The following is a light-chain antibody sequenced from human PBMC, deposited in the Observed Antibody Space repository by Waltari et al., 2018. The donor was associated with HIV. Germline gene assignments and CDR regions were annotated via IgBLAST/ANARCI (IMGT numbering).Light chain of an antibody. CDR1: TPNIGSSN. V-gene: IGLV1-44*01. CDR2: ADA. CDR3: STWDERLNGVV. J-gene: IGLJ2*01. Sequence: QSVLTQPPSASGAPGQRVTISCSGRTPNIGSSNVHWYQQFSRAAPKLLIYADAQRPSGVPDRFSGSKSGTSASLVISGLQSEDEADYYCSTWDERLNGVVFGGGTRLTVV.